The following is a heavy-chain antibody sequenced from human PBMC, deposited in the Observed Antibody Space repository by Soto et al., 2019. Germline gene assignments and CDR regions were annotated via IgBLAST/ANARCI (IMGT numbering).Heavy chain of an antibody. CDR1: GGSFSGYY. Sequence: SETLSLTCAVYGGSFSGYYWNWLRQPPGEGLEWIGKIDQSGSTNYNPSLKSRVTMSVDTSRSQFSLKLSSVTAADTAVYYCARDRGYYGSGRYYGMDVWGQGTTVTVSS. D-gene: IGHD3-10*01. CDR3: ARDRGYYGSGRYYGMDV. V-gene: IGHV4-34*01. CDR2: IDQSGST. J-gene: IGHJ6*02.